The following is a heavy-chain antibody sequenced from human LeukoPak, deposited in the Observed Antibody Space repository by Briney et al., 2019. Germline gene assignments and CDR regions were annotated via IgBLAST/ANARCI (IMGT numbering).Heavy chain of an antibody. CDR2: IYPGDSDT. D-gene: IGHD5-12*01. CDR1: GYSFTSYW. J-gene: IGHJ6*02. CDR3: ARRLVQYYGMDV. V-gene: IGHV5-51*07. Sequence: GESLKISCKGSGYSFTSYWIAWVHQMPGKGLEWMGIIYPGDSDTSYSPSFQGQVTITADKSVSTAYLQWSSLKASDTAMYYCARRLVQYYGMDVWGQGTTVTVSS.